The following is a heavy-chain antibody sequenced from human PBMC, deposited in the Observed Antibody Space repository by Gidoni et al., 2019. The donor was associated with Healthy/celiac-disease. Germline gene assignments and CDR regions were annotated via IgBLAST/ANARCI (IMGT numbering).Heavy chain of an antibody. D-gene: IGHD4-4*01. CDR3: ARHPRQDYSALHYYGMDV. Sequence: QVQLQESGPGLVKPSETLSLTCTVSGCSITSYYWSWIRQPPGKGLEWIGYIYYTGSTNYNPSLKSRVTISVDTSKSLFSLKLSSVTAADTAVYYCARHPRQDYSALHYYGMDVWGQGTTVTVSS. CDR2: IYYTGST. CDR1: GCSITSYY. J-gene: IGHJ6*02. V-gene: IGHV4-59*01.